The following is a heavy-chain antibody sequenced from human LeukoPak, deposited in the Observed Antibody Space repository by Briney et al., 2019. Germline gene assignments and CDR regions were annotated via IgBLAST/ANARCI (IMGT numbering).Heavy chain of an antibody. V-gene: IGHV4-59*01. D-gene: IGHD3-22*01. Sequence: SETLSLTCTVSGGSIRSYYWSWIRQPPGKGLEWIGYIYYSGSTNYNPSLKSRVTILVDTSKKQFSLKLSSVTAADTAVYYCARAKSYYDSSGYYYEPFAYWGQGTLVTVSS. CDR1: GGSIRSYY. CDR3: ARAKSYYDSSGYYYEPFAY. J-gene: IGHJ4*02. CDR2: IYYSGST.